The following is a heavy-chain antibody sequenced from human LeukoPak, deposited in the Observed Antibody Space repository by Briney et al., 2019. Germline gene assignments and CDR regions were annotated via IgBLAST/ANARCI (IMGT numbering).Heavy chain of an antibody. CDR1: GGSISSYY. CDR3: ARDPSDYGGNSGFDY. CDR2: IYYSGST. Sequence: SETLSLTCTVSGGSISSYYWSWLRQPPGKGLEWIGYIYYSGSTNYNPSLKSRVTISVDTSKNQFSLKLSSVTAADTSVYYCARDPSDYGGNSGFDYWGQGTLVTVSS. D-gene: IGHD4-23*01. J-gene: IGHJ4*02. V-gene: IGHV4-59*01.